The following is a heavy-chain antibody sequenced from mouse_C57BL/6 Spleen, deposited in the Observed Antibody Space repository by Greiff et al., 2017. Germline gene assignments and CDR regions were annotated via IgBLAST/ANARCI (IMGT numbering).Heavy chain of an antibody. CDR2: INPNTGGT. CDR1: GYTFTDYN. Sequence: VQLQQSGPELVKPGASVKMSCKASGYTFTDYNMHWVKQSHGKSLEWIGYINPNTGGTSYNQKFKGKATLTVNKSSSTAYMELRSLTSEDSAVYYCAGGNYYFDYWGQGTTLTVSS. D-gene: IGHD2-1*01. CDR3: AGGNYYFDY. J-gene: IGHJ2*01. V-gene: IGHV1-22*01.